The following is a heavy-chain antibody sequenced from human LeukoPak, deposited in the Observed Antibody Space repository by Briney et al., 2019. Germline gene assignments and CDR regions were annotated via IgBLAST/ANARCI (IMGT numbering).Heavy chain of an antibody. CDR1: GYTFTSFD. J-gene: IGHJ4*02. D-gene: IGHD5-24*01. V-gene: IGHV1-8*01. CDR3: ARGVEMATSGDFDY. Sequence: ASVKVSCKASGYTFTSFDINWVRQATGQGLEWMGWMNPNSGNTGYAQKSQGRVTMTRNTSISTAYMELSSLRSEDTAVYYCARGVEMATSGDFDYWGQGTLVTVSS. CDR2: MNPNSGNT.